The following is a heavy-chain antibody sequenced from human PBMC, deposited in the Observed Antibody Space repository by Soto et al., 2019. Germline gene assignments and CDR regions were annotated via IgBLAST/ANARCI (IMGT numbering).Heavy chain of an antibody. Sequence: GGSLRLSCAASGFTFSSYGMHWVRQAPGKGLEWVAVISYDGSNKYYADSVKGRFTISRDNSKNTLYLQMNSLRAEDTAVYYCAKDPTTIFGVDYYMDVWGKGTTVTVSS. CDR3: AKDPTTIFGVDYYMDV. CDR2: ISYDGSNK. CDR1: GFTFSSYG. V-gene: IGHV3-30*18. D-gene: IGHD3-3*01. J-gene: IGHJ6*03.